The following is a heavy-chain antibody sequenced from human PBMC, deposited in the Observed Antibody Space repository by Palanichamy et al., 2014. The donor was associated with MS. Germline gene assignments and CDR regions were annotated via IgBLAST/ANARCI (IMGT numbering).Heavy chain of an antibody. CDR1: GFTVDDYA. Sequence: EVQAGGGLGEGLVQPGRSLRLSCAASGFTVDDYAMHWVRQAPGKGLEWGRQGISWNGVSIDYADSVKGRFTISRDSAKNSVYLQMTSLRAEDTALYYCAKSGASSSLHYWGQGTLVTVSS. D-gene: IGHD6-6*01. CDR3: AKSGASSSLHY. J-gene: IGHJ4*02. CDR2: ISWNGVSI. V-gene: IGHV3-9*01.